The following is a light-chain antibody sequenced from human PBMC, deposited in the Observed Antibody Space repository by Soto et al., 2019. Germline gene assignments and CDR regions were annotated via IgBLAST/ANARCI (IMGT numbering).Light chain of an antibody. V-gene: IGLV3-21*02. CDR3: QVWDSTNRGV. J-gene: IGLJ3*02. CDR2: DDS. CDR1: NIGSKS. Sequence: SYELTQPPSVSVAPGQTARITCGGNNIGSKSVHWYQQKPGQAPMLVVYDDSDRPSGIPERFSGSNSGNTATLTITRVEAGDEADYYCQVWDSTNRGVFGGWTKLTVL.